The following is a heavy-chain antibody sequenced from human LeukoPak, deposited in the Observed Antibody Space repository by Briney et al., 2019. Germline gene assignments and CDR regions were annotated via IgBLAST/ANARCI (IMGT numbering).Heavy chain of an antibody. D-gene: IGHD6-6*01. V-gene: IGHV1-18*04. CDR2: VSAYNGNT. J-gene: IGHJ4*02. CDR1: GYTFSDYY. Sequence: ASVKVSCKASGYTFSDYYIHWVRQAPGQGLEWMGWVSAYNGNTNYAQKLQGRVTMTTDTSTSTAYMELRSLRSDDTAVYYCAREYSSSFDYFDYWGQGTLVTVSS. CDR3: AREYSSSFDYFDY.